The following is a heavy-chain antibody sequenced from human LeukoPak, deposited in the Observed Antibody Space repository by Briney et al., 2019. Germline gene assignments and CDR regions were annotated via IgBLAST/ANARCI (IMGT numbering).Heavy chain of an antibody. V-gene: IGHV1-69*05. CDR3: AGHSEPGYSSSWYALRTFDY. J-gene: IGHJ4*02. D-gene: IGHD6-13*01. CDR2: IIPIFGTA. Sequence: SVKVSCKASGGTFSSYAISWVRQAPGQGLEWMGGIIPIFGTANYAQKFQGRVTITTDESTSTAYMELSSLRSEDTAVYYCAGHSEPGYSSSWYALRTFDYWGQGTLVTVSS. CDR1: GGTFSSYA.